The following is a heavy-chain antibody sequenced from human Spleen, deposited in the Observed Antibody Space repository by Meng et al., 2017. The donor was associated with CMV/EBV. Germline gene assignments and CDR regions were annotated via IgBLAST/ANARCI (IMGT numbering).Heavy chain of an antibody. CDR1: GGSISSYY. J-gene: IGHJ5*02. Sequence: VQLQDWGAGLLKPSETLSLTCAVYGGSISSYYWSWIRQPAGKGLEWIGYIYYSGSTYYNPSLKSRVTISVDTSKNQFSLKLSSVTAADTAVYYCARALRHNWFDPWGQGTLVTVSS. CDR2: IYYSGST. V-gene: IGHV4-59*10. CDR3: ARALRHNWFDP.